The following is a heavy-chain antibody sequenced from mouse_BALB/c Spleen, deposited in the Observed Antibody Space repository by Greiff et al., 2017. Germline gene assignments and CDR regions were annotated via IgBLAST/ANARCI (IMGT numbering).Heavy chain of an antibody. Sequence: DVMLVESGGGLVQPGGSRKLSCAASGFTFSDYGMAWVRQAPGKGPEWVAFISNLAYSIYYADTVTGRFTISRENAKNTLYLEMSSLRSEDTAMYYCARGDGYPYAMDYWGQGTSVTVSS. J-gene: IGHJ4*01. CDR1: GFTFSDYG. V-gene: IGHV5-15*02. CDR3: ARGDGYPYAMDY. CDR2: ISNLAYSI. D-gene: IGHD2-3*01.